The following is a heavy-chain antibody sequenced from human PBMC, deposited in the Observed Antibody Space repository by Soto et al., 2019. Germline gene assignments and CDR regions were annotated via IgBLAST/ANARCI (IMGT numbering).Heavy chain of an antibody. J-gene: IGHJ4*02. D-gene: IGHD5-12*01. CDR1: GFTFSNYA. CDR2: ITYSGGNT. V-gene: IGHV3-23*01. CDR3: ATGPFHSAYDVFDY. Sequence: PGGSLRHSYAASGFTFSNYAMRWVRQAPSKGLEWVSVITYSGGNTYYADSVKGQFTISRDNSKNTLYLQMNNLRAEDTVVYYCATGPFHSAYDVFDYWVKGTLVTVS.